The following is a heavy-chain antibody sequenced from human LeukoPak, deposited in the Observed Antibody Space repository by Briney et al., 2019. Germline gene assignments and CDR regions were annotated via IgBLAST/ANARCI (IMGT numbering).Heavy chain of an antibody. CDR2: ISAYNGNT. Sequence: GSVKVSCKASGYTFTSYGISWVRPAPGQGLEWMGWISAYNGNTNYAQKLQGRVTMTPDTSTSTAYMELRSLRSDDTAVCYCGRIDTCIQLWLRWGNGKSYLDYWGQGTLVTVSS. CDR1: GYTFTSYG. V-gene: IGHV1-18*01. J-gene: IGHJ4*02. D-gene: IGHD5-18*01. CDR3: GRIDTCIQLWLRWGNGKSYLDY.